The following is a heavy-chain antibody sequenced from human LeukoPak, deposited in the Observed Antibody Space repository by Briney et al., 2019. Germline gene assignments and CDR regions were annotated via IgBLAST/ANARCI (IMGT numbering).Heavy chain of an antibody. Sequence: ASVKVSCKASGYTFTGYYMHWVRQAPGQGLEWMGWINPNSGGTNYAQKFQGRVTMTRDTSISTAYMELSRLRSDDTAVYYCARGDFWSGYPIFDYWGQGALVIVSS. CDR3: ARGDFWSGYPIFDY. J-gene: IGHJ4*02. CDR1: GYTFTGYY. D-gene: IGHD3-3*01. CDR2: INPNSGGT. V-gene: IGHV1-2*02.